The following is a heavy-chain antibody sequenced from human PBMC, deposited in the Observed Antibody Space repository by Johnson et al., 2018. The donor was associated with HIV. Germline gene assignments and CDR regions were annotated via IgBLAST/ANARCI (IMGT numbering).Heavy chain of an antibody. CDR1: DFTVSSNY. CDR3: AASVYYYDSSGYFAFDI. V-gene: IGHV3-53*01. J-gene: IGHJ3*02. D-gene: IGHD3-22*01. CDR2: ISGSGGST. Sequence: EVQLVESGGRLIQPGGSLRLSCTASDFTVSSNYMSWVRQAPGKGLEWVSVISGSGGSTYYVDSVKGRFTISRDDAKNLLYLQMNSLRAEDTAVYYCAASVYYYDSSGYFAFDIWGQGTMVTVSS.